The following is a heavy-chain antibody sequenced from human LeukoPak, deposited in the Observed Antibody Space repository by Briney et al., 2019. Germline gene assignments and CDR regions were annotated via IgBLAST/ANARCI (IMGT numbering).Heavy chain of an antibody. D-gene: IGHD3-22*01. Sequence: PGGSLRLSCAASGFTFSDYYMSWIRQAPGKGLEWVSYISSSGSTIHYADSVKGRFTISRDNAKNSLYLQMNSLRAEDTAVYYCARDPRDSGSGYLIDYWGQGTLVTVSS. CDR3: ARDPRDSGSGYLIDY. CDR2: ISSSGSTI. CDR1: GFTFSDYY. V-gene: IGHV3-11*04. J-gene: IGHJ4*02.